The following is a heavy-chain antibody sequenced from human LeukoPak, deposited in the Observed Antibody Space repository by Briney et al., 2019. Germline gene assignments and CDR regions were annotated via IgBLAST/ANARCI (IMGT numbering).Heavy chain of an antibody. CDR3: ARGVAAAGTRFDY. V-gene: IGHV4-59*01. Sequence: SETLSLTCTVSGGSISSYYWSWIRQPPGKGLEWIGYIYYSGSTNYNPSLKSRVTISVDTSKNQFSLKLSSVTAADTAVYYCARGVAAAGTRFDYWGQGTLVTVPS. D-gene: IGHD6-13*01. J-gene: IGHJ4*02. CDR1: GGSISSYY. CDR2: IYYSGST.